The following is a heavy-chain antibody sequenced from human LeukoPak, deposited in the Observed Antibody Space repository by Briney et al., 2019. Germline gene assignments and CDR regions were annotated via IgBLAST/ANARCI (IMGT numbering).Heavy chain of an antibody. CDR3: ATRAASGYWFDP. CDR1: GGSISSGGYY. V-gene: IGHV4-31*03. CDR2: IYYSGST. Sequence: PSQTLSLTCTVSGGSISSGGYYWSWIRQHPGKGLEWIGYIYYSGSTYYNPSLKSRVTISVDTSKNQFSLRLSSVTAADTAVYYCATRAASGYWFDPWGQGTLVTVSS. D-gene: IGHD3-22*01. J-gene: IGHJ5*02.